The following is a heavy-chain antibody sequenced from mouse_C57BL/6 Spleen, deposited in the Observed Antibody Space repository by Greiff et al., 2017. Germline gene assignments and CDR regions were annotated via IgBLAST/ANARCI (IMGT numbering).Heavy chain of an antibody. Sequence: EVHLVESGGGLVQPKGSLKLSCAASGFTFNTYAMHWVRQAPGKGLEWVARIRSKSSNYATYYADSVKDRFTISRDDSQSMLYLQMNNLKTEDTAMYYCVRGGSMGSYDYAMDYWGQGTSVTVSS. CDR2: IRSKSSNYAT. V-gene: IGHV10-3*01. D-gene: IGHD1-1*02. J-gene: IGHJ4*01. CDR1: GFTFNTYA. CDR3: VRGGSMGSYDYAMDY.